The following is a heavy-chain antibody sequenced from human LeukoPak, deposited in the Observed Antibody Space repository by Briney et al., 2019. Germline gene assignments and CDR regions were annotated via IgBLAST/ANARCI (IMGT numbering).Heavy chain of an antibody. V-gene: IGHV4-59*01. J-gene: IGHJ4*02. Sequence: SETVSLTCTVSGRSISSYQWRWIRQPPGKGREGIGNINYSGSANFNPFLKSRVTISVDTSKNQFSLKLSPVTAADTAVYYCARVGVDYSGNIIKYFFDYWGQGTLVTVPS. CDR1: GRSISSYQ. D-gene: IGHD4-23*01. CDR3: ARVGVDYSGNIIKYFFDY. CDR2: INYSGSA.